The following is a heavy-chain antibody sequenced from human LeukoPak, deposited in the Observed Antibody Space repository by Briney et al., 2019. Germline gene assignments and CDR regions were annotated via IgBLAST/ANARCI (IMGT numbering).Heavy chain of an antibody. Sequence: ASVKVSCKAPGYTFTGYYMHWVRQAPGQGLEWMGWINPNSGGTNYAQKFQGRVTMTRDTSISTAYMELSRLRSDDTAVYYCARDQYYDSKGWFDPWGQGTLVTVSS. CDR2: INPNSGGT. D-gene: IGHD3-16*01. V-gene: IGHV1-2*02. CDR3: ARDQYYDSKGWFDP. J-gene: IGHJ5*02. CDR1: GYTFTGYY.